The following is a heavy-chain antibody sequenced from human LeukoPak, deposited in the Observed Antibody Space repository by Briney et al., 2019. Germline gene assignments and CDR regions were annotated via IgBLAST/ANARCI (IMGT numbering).Heavy chain of an antibody. CDR1: GYTFTSYA. D-gene: IGHD1-20*01. V-gene: IGHV1-3*01. J-gene: IGHJ5*02. CDR3: ARGSNNWNWFDP. Sequence: ASVKVSRKASGYTFTSYAMHWVRQAPGQRLEWMGWINAGNGNTKYSQKFQGRVTITRDTSASTAYMELSSLRSEDTAVYYCARGSNNWNWFDPWGQGTLVTVSS. CDR2: INAGNGNT.